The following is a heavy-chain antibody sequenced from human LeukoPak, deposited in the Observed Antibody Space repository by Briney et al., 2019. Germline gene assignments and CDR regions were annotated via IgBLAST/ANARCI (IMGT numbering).Heavy chain of an antibody. J-gene: IGHJ3*02. CDR2: INPNSGGT. CDR3: ARSYDSSGYSAFDI. D-gene: IGHD3-22*01. V-gene: IGHV1-2*04. Sequence: GASVTVSCTASGYTFTGYYMHWVRQAPGQGLEWMGWINPNSGGTNYAQKFQGWVTMTRDTSISTAYMELSRLRSDDTAVYYCARSYDSSGYSAFDIWGQGTMVTVSS. CDR1: GYTFTGYY.